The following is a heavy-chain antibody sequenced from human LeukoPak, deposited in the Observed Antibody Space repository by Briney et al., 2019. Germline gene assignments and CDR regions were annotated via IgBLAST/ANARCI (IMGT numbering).Heavy chain of an antibody. Sequence: PGGSLRLSCAASGFTFSSYAMSWVRQAPGKGLEWVSAISGGGSSTYYADSVKGRFTISRDNSKNTLYLQMNSLRAEDTAAYYCAREYYYDSSGYYYWGQGTLVTVSS. J-gene: IGHJ4*02. CDR3: AREYYYDSSGYYY. CDR1: GFTFSSYA. CDR2: ISGGGSST. D-gene: IGHD3-22*01. V-gene: IGHV3-23*01.